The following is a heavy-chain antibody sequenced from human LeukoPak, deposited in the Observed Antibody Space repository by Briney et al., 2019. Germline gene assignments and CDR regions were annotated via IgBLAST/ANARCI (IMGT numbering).Heavy chain of an antibody. CDR1: GYTFTGYY. D-gene: IGHD2-2*02. J-gene: IGHJ4*02. CDR2: INPNSGGT. V-gene: IGHV1-2*02. CDR3: AREPPYCSSTSCYRGGFDY. Sequence: GASVKVSCKASGYTFTGYYMHWVRQAPGQGLEWMGWINPNSGGTNYAQKFQGRVTMTRDTSISTAYMELSRLRSDDTAAYYCAREPPYCSSTSCYRGGFDYWGQGTLITVFS.